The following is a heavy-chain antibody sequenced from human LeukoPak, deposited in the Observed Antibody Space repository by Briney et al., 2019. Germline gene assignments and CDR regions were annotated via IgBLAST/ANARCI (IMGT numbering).Heavy chain of an antibody. CDR1: GFTFSSYS. Sequence: PGRSLRLSCAASGFTFSSYSMNWVRQAPGKGLEWVSSISTSSIYIYYADSMKGRFTISRDNAKKSLYLQMNSLRAEDTAVYYCARGHGVVAASDDAFDIWGQGTMVTVSS. D-gene: IGHD2-2*01. CDR3: ARGHGVVAASDDAFDI. J-gene: IGHJ3*02. V-gene: IGHV3-21*01. CDR2: ISTSSIYI.